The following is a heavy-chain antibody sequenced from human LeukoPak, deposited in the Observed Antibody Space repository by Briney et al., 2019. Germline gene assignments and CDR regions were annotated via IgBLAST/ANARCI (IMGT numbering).Heavy chain of an antibody. CDR1: GYTFTSYG. J-gene: IGHJ4*02. V-gene: IGHV1-18*01. CDR3: ARPFQTHSGSYTPFDY. D-gene: IGHD1-26*01. Sequence: GASVKVSCKASGYTFTSYGISWVRQAPGQGLEWMGWISAYNGNTNYAQKLQGRVTMTTDTSTSTAYMELRSLRSDDTAVYYCARPFQTHSGSYTPFDYWGQGTLVTVSS. CDR2: ISAYNGNT.